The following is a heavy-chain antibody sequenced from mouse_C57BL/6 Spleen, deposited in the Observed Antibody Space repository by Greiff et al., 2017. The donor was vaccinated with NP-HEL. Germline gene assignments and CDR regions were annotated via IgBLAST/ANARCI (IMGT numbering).Heavy chain of an antibody. Sequence: QVQLKQPGAELVKPGASVKLSCKASGYTFTSYWMHWVKQRPGQGLEWIGMIHPNSGSTNYNEKFKSKATLTVDKSSSTAYMQLSSLTSEDSAVYYCAREGLVDAMDYWGQGTSVTVSS. CDR2: IHPNSGST. D-gene: IGHD1-3*01. CDR1: GYTFTSYW. J-gene: IGHJ4*01. CDR3: AREGLVDAMDY. V-gene: IGHV1-64*01.